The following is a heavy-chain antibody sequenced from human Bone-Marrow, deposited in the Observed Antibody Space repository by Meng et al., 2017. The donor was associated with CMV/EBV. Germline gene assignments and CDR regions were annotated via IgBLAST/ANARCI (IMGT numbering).Heavy chain of an antibody. V-gene: IGHV4-59*01. J-gene: IGHJ4*02. CDR3: AREGQLAAYDY. CDR2: IYYSGST. D-gene: IGHD6-6*01. Sequence: SETLSLTCTVSGGSISSYYWSWIRQPPGKGLEWIGYIYYSGSTNYNPSLKSRVTISVDTSKNQFSLKLSSVTAADTAVYYCAREGQLAAYDYWGQGNLVNVSS. CDR1: GGSISSYY.